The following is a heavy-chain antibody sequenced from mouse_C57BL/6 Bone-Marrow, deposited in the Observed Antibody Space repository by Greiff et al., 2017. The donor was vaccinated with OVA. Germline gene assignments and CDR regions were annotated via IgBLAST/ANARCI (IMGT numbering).Heavy chain of an antibody. J-gene: IGHJ2*01. Sequence: EVQLQQSGPELVKPGASVKISCKASGYTFTDYYMNWVKQSHGKSLEWIGDINPNNGGTSYNQKFKGKATLTVDKSSSTAYMELRSLTSEDSAVYYCAREVDDGYFYFDYWGQGTTLTVSS. CDR3: AREVDDGYFYFDY. CDR1: GYTFTDYY. CDR2: INPNNGGT. D-gene: IGHD2-3*01. V-gene: IGHV1-26*01.